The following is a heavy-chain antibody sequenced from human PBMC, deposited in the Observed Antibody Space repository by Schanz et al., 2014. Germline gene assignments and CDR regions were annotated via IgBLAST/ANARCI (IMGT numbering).Heavy chain of an antibody. CDR3: ARGGYSYGSGYYAMDV. CDR2: ISHDGNNK. Sequence: QVQLVESGGGVVQPGRSLRLSCAASGFTFGSYPIHWVRQAPGKGLEWVAVISHDGNNKYYGDSVKGRFTISRDNAKSTVYLQMNSLGVEDMAVYYCARGGYSYGSGYYAMDVWGQGTAVTVSS. CDR1: GFTFGSYP. J-gene: IGHJ6*02. V-gene: IGHV3-30*04. D-gene: IGHD5-18*01.